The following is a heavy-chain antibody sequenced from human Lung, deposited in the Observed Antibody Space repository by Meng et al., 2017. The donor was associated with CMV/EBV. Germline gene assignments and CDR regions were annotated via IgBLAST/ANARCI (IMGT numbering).Heavy chain of an antibody. V-gene: IGHV3-15*01. CDR1: GFTFSNAW. CDR3: TSPGPEQLVPGYYYYGMDV. Sequence: EGSLRLXXAASGFTFSNAWMSWVRQAPGKGLEWVGRIKNKTDGGTTDYAAPVKGRFAISRDDSKNTLYLQMNSLKTEDTAVYNCTSPGPEQLVPGYYYYGMDVWGQGXTVTVSS. J-gene: IGHJ6*02. CDR2: IKNKTDGGTT. D-gene: IGHD6-6*01.